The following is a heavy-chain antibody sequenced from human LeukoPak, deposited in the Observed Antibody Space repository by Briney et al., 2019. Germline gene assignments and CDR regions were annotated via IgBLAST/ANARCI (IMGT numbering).Heavy chain of an antibody. CDR2: IYYSGST. CDR3: GCFGVVPAAPWYSSGWYTNY. V-gene: IGHV4-39*07. CDR1: GGSISSSSYY. J-gene: IGHJ4*02. D-gene: IGHD6-19*01. Sequence: SETLSLTCTVSGGSISSSSYYWGWIRQPPGKGLEWIGSIYYSGSTYYNPSLKSRVTISVDTSKNQFSLKLSSVTAADTAVYYCGCFGVVPAAPWYSSGWYTNYWGQGTLVTVSS.